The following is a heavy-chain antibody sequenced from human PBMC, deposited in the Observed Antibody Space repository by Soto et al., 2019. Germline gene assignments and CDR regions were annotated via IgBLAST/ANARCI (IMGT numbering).Heavy chain of an antibody. CDR1: GFTFSSSA. D-gene: IGHD3-22*01. CDR3: AKGTWTQDSSGYYSSRSELDY. V-gene: IGHV3-23*01. Sequence: GGSLRLSCAASGFTFSSSAISWVRQAPGKGLEWVSAISGSGGSTYYADSVKGRFTISRDNSKNTLYLQMNSLRAEDTAVYYCAKGTWTQDSSGYYSSRSELDYWGQGTLVTVSS. CDR2: ISGSGGST. J-gene: IGHJ4*02.